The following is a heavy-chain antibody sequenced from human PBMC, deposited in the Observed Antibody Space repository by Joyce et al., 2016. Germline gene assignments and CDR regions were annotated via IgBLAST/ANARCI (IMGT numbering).Heavy chain of an antibody. D-gene: IGHD2-21*02. CDR3: ARDSEVVTASDEAFDI. Sequence: QLVESGGGVVQPGGSLKLSCAAFGFNFRNYGIHWVRQAPGKGLEWVAVVSYEGYNEYYADSVRGRFSISRDNSKSTLYLQMHSLRAEDTAVYFCARDSEVVTASDEAFDIWGQGTMVTVSS. J-gene: IGHJ3*02. V-gene: IGHV3-33*01. CDR1: GFNFRNYG. CDR2: VSYEGYNE.